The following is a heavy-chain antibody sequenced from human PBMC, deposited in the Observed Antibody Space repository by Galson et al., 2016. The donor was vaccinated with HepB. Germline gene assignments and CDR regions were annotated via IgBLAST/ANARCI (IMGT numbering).Heavy chain of an antibody. V-gene: IGHV3-64D*06. CDR2: IDNNGRTT. J-gene: IGHJ4*02. Sequence: SLRLSCAASGFTFSTYAFHWVRQAPGKGLEYVSAIDNNGRTTYYADSVRGRFTISRDNSKNTLYLQMSSLRDGDTAVDYCVKDRGAVIRDFDQWGQGTLVTVSS. CDR3: VKDRGAVIRDFDQ. CDR1: GFTFSTYA. D-gene: IGHD3-10*01.